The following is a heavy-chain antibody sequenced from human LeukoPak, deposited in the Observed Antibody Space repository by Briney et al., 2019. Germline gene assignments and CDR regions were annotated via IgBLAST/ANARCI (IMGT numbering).Heavy chain of an antibody. V-gene: IGHV4-4*02. CDR2: IYHSGST. D-gene: IGHD6-19*01. J-gene: IGHJ5*02. CDR3: ARDSGLRSGRLEGIGWFDP. CDR1: GGSISSSNW. Sequence: PSGTLSLTCAVSGGSISSSNWWSWVRQPPGKGLEWIGEIYHSGSTNYNPSLKSRVTISVDTSKNQFSLKLSSMTAADTAVYYCARDSGLRSGRLEGIGWFDPWGQGTLVTVSS.